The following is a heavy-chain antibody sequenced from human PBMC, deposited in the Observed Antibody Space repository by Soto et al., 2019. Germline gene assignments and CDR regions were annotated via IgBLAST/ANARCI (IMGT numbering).Heavy chain of an antibody. CDR1: GYTLAGYY. V-gene: IGHV1-2*02. CDR2: INPSSGGT. CDR3: ARGQMAACGPWLDY. J-gene: IGHJ4*02. D-gene: IGHD6-13*01. Sequence: QVHLVQSGAEVKKPGASVKVSCKTSGYTLAGYYIHWVRQAPGQGLEWMGWINPSSGGTNYVEKFQGRVTMTRDTSITTAHIELSRLRSDDTAIYYCARGQMAACGPWLDYWGQGTLVTVSS.